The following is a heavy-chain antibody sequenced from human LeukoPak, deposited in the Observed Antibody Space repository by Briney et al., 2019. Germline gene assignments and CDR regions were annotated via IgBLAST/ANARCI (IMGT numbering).Heavy chain of an antibody. CDR3: ARQGIAAAGTDY. J-gene: IGHJ4*02. D-gene: IGHD6-13*01. CDR2: IHYSGST. Sequence: SETLSLTCTVSGGSISSYYWSWIRQPPGKGLEWIGYIHYSGSTNYNPSLKSRVTISVDTSKNQFSLKLSSVTAADTAVYYCARQGIAAAGTDYWGQGTLVTVSS. V-gene: IGHV4-59*01. CDR1: GGSISSYY.